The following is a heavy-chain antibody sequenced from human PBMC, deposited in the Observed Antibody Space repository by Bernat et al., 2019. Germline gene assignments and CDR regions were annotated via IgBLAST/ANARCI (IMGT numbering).Heavy chain of an antibody. D-gene: IGHD3-3*01. CDR1: GYTFTSYG. J-gene: IGHJ6*03. Sequence: QVQLVQSGAEVKKPGASVEVSCKASGYTFTSYGISWVRQAPGQGLEWMGWISAYNGNTNYAQKLQGRVTMTTDTSTSTAYMELRSLRSDDTAVYYCARIDAFWSGLYYYYYMDVWGKGTTVTVSS. CDR2: ISAYNGNT. V-gene: IGHV1-18*01. CDR3: ARIDAFWSGLYYYYYMDV.